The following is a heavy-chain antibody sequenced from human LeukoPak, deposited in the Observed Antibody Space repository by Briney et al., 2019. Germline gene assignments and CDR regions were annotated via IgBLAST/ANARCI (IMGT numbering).Heavy chain of an antibody. CDR3: ARAGPRGYSGYDRRNYFDY. J-gene: IGHJ4*02. CDR1: GGSISSSSYY. D-gene: IGHD5-12*01. CDR2: IFYSGST. V-gene: IGHV4-39*07. Sequence: SETLSLTCTVSGGSISSSSYYWGGIRQPPGKGLEWIGSIFYSGSTSYNPPLKSRVTISVDTSKNQFSLKLSSVTAADTAVYYCARAGPRGYSGYDRRNYFDYWGQGTLVTVSS.